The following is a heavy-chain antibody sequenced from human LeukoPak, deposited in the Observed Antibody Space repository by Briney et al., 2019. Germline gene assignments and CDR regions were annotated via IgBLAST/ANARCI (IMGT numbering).Heavy chain of an antibody. J-gene: IGHJ4*02. D-gene: IGHD1-26*01. CDR2: INPNSGGT. CDR3: ARVREGGAIDY. V-gene: IGHV1-2*06. Sequence: ASVKASCKASGYTFTGYYMHWVRQGPGQGLEWMGRINPNSGGTNYAQKFQGRVTMTRDTSISTAYMELSRLRSDDTAVYYCARVREGGAIDYWGQGTLVTVSS. CDR1: GYTFTGYY.